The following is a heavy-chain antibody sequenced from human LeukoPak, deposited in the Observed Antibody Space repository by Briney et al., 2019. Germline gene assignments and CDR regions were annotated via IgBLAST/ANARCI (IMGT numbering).Heavy chain of an antibody. Sequence: GRSLRLSCAASGFTFSSYGMHWVRQAPGRGLEWVAFIRYDGSNKYYADSVKGRFTISRDNSKNTLYLQMNSLRAEDTAVYYCAKRSAAGTVGYFDYWGQGTLVTVSS. CDR2: IRYDGSNK. CDR1: GFTFSSYG. J-gene: IGHJ4*02. V-gene: IGHV3-30*02. D-gene: IGHD6-13*01. CDR3: AKRSAAGTVGYFDY.